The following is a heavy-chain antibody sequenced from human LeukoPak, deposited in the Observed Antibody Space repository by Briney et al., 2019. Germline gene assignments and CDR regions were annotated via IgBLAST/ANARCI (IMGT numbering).Heavy chain of an antibody. CDR2: IYSGSSST. CDR1: GFTFSDYW. Sequence: PGGSLRLSCAASGFTFSDYWMSWVRQAPGKGLEWVSVIYSGSSSTYYTDSVKGRFTISRHNSKNTLYLQMNSLRAEDTAVYYCARVGSGWYDFDYWGQGTLVTVSS. CDR3: ARVGSGWYDFDY. J-gene: IGHJ4*02. D-gene: IGHD6-19*01. V-gene: IGHV3-23*03.